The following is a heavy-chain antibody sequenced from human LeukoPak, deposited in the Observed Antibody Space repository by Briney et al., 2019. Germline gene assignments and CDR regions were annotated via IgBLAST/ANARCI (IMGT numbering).Heavy chain of an antibody. D-gene: IGHD4-17*01. CDR3: AREGNYGDSPFDY. CDR1: GFTFSSYW. J-gene: IGHJ4*02. V-gene: IGHV3-7*01. Sequence: GGSLRLSCAASGFTFSSYWMSWVRQAPGKGLEWVANIKQDGSEKYYVDSVKGRFTISRDNAKNSLYLQMNSLRAEDTAVYYCAREGNYGDSPFDYWGQGTLVTVSS. CDR2: IKQDGSEK.